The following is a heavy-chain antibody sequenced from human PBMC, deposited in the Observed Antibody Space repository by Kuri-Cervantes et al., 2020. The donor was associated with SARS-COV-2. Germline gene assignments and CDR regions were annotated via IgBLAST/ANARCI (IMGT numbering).Heavy chain of an antibody. Sequence: SETLSLTCAVYGGSFSGYYWSWIRQPPGKGLEWIGSIYHSGSTYYNPSLKSRVTISVDTSKNQFSLKLSSVTAADTAVYYCARVRYCSSTSCRLGWYFDLWGRGTLVTVSS. CDR2: IYHSGST. CDR1: GGSFSGYY. V-gene: IGHV4-34*01. CDR3: ARVRYCSSTSCRLGWYFDL. D-gene: IGHD2-2*01. J-gene: IGHJ2*01.